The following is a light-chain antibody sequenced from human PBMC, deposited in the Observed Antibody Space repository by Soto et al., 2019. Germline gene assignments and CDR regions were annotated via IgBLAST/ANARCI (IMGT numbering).Light chain of an antibody. J-gene: IGLJ2*01. CDR3: SSYTSPSTVL. V-gene: IGLV2-14*01. CDR2: DVS. Sequence: QSALTQPASVSGSPGQSITISCTGTSSDVGGYNYVCWYQQHPGKAPKLIIHDVSNRPSGVSNRFSGSKSGNTASLSISGLQAEDEADYYCSSYTSPSTVLFGGGTKLTVL. CDR1: SSDVGGYNY.